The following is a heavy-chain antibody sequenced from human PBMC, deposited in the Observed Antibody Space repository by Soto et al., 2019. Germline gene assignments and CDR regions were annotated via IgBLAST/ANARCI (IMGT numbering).Heavy chain of an antibody. CDR1: GGSISSRGYY. CDR2: IYYSGST. J-gene: IGHJ6*02. Sequence: SETLYLICAVSGGSISSRGYYWGWIRQHPGKGLGGVGYIYYSGSTYYNPSLKSRVTISVDTSKNQFSLKLSSVTAADTAVYYCASYYDFWSGYPPPHYYYYGMDVWGQGTTVTVSS. CDR3: ASYYDFWSGYPPPHYYYYGMDV. V-gene: IGHV4-31*11. D-gene: IGHD3-3*01.